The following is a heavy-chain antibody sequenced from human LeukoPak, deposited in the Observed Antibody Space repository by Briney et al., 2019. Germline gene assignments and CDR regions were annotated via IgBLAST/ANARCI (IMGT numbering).Heavy chain of an antibody. V-gene: IGHV4-39*01. CDR2: IYYSGST. Sequence: SETLSLTCTVSGGSISSSSYYWGWIRQPPGKGLEWIGSIYYSGSTYYNPSLKSRVTISVDTSKNQFSLKLSSVTAADTAVYYCARQSTRYYYMDVWGKGTTVTGSS. CDR3: ARQSTRYYYMDV. CDR1: GGSISSSSYY. J-gene: IGHJ6*03.